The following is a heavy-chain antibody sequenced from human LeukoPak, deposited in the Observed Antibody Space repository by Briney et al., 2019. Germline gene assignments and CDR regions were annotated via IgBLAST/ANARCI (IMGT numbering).Heavy chain of an antibody. CDR3: AKDGGSDPDSFDI. Sequence: GGSLRLSCAASGFTFSSNAMTWVRQAPGKGLEWVSGISGSGGNTYYADSVKGRFTISRDNTKNSLYLQMNSLRAEDTAVYYCAKDGGSDPDSFDIWGQGTMVTVSS. V-gene: IGHV3-23*01. D-gene: IGHD2-15*01. CDR2: ISGSGGNT. CDR1: GFTFSSNA. J-gene: IGHJ3*02.